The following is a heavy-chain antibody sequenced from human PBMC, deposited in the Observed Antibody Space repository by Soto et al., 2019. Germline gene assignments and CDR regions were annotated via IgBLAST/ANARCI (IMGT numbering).Heavy chain of an antibody. V-gene: IGHV1-2*04. CDR2: TNPNSGGT. CDR1: GYTFTGYY. D-gene: IGHD2-15*01. CDR3: ARAVRGGYYYYDYGMDV. Sequence: QVQLVQSGAEVKKPGASVKVSCKASGYTFTGYYMHWVRQAPGQGLEWMGWTNPNSGGTNYAQKFQGWVTMTRDTYISTADMGLSRLRSDDTGVYYCARAVRGGYYYYDYGMDVWGQGTTVTVSS. J-gene: IGHJ6*02.